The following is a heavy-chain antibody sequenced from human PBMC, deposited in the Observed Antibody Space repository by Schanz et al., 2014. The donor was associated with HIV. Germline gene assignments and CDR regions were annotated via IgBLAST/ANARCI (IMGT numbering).Heavy chain of an antibody. V-gene: IGHV3-30*18. CDR1: GFTFSIYG. CDR3: AKPEYDSSGNSQSHFDY. Sequence: QVQLVESGGGVVQPGGSLRLSCAASGFTFSIYGIHWVRQAPGKGLEWVALIPYDGNNDFYADSVKGRFTISRDNSKNTLYLQMNNLRTEDTAVYYCAKPEYDSSGNSQSHFDYWGQGTLVTVSS. J-gene: IGHJ4*02. D-gene: IGHD3-22*01. CDR2: IPYDGNND.